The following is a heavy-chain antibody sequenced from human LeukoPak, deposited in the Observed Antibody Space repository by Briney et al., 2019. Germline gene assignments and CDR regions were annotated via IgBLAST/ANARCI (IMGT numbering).Heavy chain of an antibody. D-gene: IGHD3-3*02. J-gene: IGHJ3*02. V-gene: IGHV1-69*13. CDR3: ARAFLEWLSSGAFDI. CDR2: IIPIFGTA. CDR1: GGTFSSYA. Sequence: SVKVSCKASGGTFSSYAISWVRQAPGQGLEWMGGIIPIFGTANYAQKFQGRVTITADESTSTAYMELRSLRSDDTAVYYCARAFLEWLSSGAFDIWGQGTMVTVSP.